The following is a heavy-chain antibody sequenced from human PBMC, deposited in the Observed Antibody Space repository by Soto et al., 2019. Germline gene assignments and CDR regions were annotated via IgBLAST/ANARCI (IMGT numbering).Heavy chain of an antibody. CDR1: GGSISSFF. J-gene: IGHJ3*02. CDR3: VSSRTAVFGDALDI. D-gene: IGHD3-3*01. CDR2: IYDSGDA. Sequence: SETLSLTCSVSGGSISSFFKNWIRQAPGKGLEWIGCIYDSGDANYNPSLKSRVTISLDTSKNQFSLKLSSVTAADTAVYYCVSSRTAVFGDALDIWALGTMVTVSS. V-gene: IGHV4-59*03.